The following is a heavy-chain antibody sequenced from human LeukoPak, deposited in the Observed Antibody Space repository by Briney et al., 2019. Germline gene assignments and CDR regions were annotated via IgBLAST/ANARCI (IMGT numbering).Heavy chain of an antibody. D-gene: IGHD1-1*01. J-gene: IGHJ4*02. CDR3: ARDSGNWNFDY. V-gene: IGHV3-53*01. CDR1: GFTVSSNY. CDR2: IYSGGST. Sequence: GGSLRLSCAASGFTVSSNYMSWVRQAPGKGLEWVSVIYSGGSTYYADSVRGRFTISRDNSKNTLYLQMNSLRAEDTAVYYCARDSGNWNFDYWGQGTLVTVSS.